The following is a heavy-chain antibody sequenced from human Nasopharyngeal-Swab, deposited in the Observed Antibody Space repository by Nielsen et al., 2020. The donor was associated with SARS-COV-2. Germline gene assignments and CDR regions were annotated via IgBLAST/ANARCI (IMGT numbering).Heavy chain of an antibody. CDR3: ATGAAVAGTPISYYYYYGMDV. CDR1: GGTFSSYA. J-gene: IGHJ6*02. Sequence: SVKVSCKASGGTFSSYAISWVRQAPGQGLEWMGRIIPILGIANYAQKFQGRVTMTEDTSTDTAYMELSSLRSEDTAVYYCATGAAVAGTPISYYYYYGMDVWGQGTTVTVSS. D-gene: IGHD6-19*01. V-gene: IGHV1-69*04. CDR2: IIPILGIA.